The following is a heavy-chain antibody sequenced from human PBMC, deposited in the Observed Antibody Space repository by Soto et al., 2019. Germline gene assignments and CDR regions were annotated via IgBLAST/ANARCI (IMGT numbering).Heavy chain of an antibody. CDR3: SRVDPGETSPFDH. CDR2: INPFDGSR. CDR1: GYIFTSYY. D-gene: IGHD3-10*01. J-gene: IGHJ4*02. V-gene: IGHV1-46*03. Sequence: QVELVQSGAEVKKPGASVKVYCKASGYIFTSYYLHWVRQAPGQGLEWMGWINPFDGSRMFAQSFQGRVTFTRDTSTSTVYMELSGLRSDHTAVYYCSRVDPGETSPFDHWGQGTLVTVSS.